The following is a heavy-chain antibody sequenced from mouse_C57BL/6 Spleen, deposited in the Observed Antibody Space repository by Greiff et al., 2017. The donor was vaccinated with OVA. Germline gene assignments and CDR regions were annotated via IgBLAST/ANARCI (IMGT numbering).Heavy chain of an antibody. Sequence: EVQLQASGPSLVRPSQTLSLTCTVTGFSINSDCYWIWIRQFPGNKLEYIGYTFYSGITYYNPSLESRTYITRDTSKNQFSLKLSSVTTEDTATYYCARAPYYGSSGDYAMDYWGQGTSVTVSS. V-gene: IGHV3-3*01. CDR1: GFSINSDCY. CDR3: ARAPYYGSSGDYAMDY. D-gene: IGHD1-1*01. CDR2: TFYSGIT. J-gene: IGHJ4*01.